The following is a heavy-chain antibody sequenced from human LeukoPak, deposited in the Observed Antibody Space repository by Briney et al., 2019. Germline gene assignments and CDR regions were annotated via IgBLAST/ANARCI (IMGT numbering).Heavy chain of an antibody. CDR3: AREKYYAPPDY. J-gene: IGHJ4*02. CDR2: IYHSGST. CDR1: GGSISSSNW. V-gene: IGHV4-4*02. D-gene: IGHD2-2*01. Sequence: SETLSLTCAVSGGSISSSNWWSWVRQPPGKGLEWIGEIYHSGSTNYNPSLKSRVTISVDTSKNQFSLKLSSVTAADTAVYYCAREKYYAPPDYWGQGTLVTVSS.